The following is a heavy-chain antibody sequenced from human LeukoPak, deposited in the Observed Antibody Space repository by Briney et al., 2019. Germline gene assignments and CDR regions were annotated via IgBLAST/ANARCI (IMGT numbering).Heavy chain of an antibody. D-gene: IGHD3-22*01. V-gene: IGHV3-21*01. CDR2: ISVRSNYI. CDR1: GYTFSSFS. CDR3: ARLRRNSDSSGYYYYYDY. J-gene: IGHJ4*02. Sequence: GGSLRLSCVASGYTFSSFSINWVRQAPGKGLEWVSSISVRSNYIYYADSVRGRFSISRDDARNSLYLQMGSLRGDDTAVYYCARLRRNSDSSGYYYYYDYWGQGTLVTVSS.